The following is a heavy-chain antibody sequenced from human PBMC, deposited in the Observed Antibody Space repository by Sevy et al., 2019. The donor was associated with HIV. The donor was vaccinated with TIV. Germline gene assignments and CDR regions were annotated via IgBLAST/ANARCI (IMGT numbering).Heavy chain of an antibody. Sequence: ASVKVSCKASGYTFTGDYLHWVRQAPGHGLEWMGGVFPNSGGTNYAQKFQGRVTMTRDTSISTAYMELNRLGSDDTAVYYCARDGGGGTTNSGMDVWGQGTTVTVSS. CDR2: VFPNSGGT. CDR3: ARDGGGGTTNSGMDV. J-gene: IGHJ6*02. CDR1: GYTFTGDY. V-gene: IGHV1-2*02. D-gene: IGHD1-7*01.